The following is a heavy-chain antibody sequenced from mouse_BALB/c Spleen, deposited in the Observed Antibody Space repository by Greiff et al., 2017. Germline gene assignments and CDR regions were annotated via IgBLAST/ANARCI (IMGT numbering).Heavy chain of an antibody. CDR1: GFTFSSYA. D-gene: IGHD1-1*01. V-gene: IGHV5-6-5*01. J-gene: IGHJ3*01. CDR2: ISSGGST. CDR3: AREGNYYGSSYWFAY. Sequence: EVQLVESGGGLVKPGGSLKLSCAASGFTFSSYAMSWVRQTPEKRLEWVASISSGGSTYYPDSVKGRFTISRDNARNILYLQMSSLRSEDTAMYYCAREGNYYGSSYWFAYWGQGTLVTVSA.